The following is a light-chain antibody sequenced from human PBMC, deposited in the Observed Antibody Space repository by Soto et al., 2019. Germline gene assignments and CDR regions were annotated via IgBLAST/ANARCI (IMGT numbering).Light chain of an antibody. CDR1: SSDVGAYDY. J-gene: IGLJ1*01. CDR3: SSFTTSTSYV. V-gene: IGLV2-14*03. Sequence: QSALTQPASVSGSPGQSITISCTGTSSDVGAYDYVSWYQQHPGEVPQLMIFDVSDRPSGVSNRFSGSKSGNTASLTISGLHAEDEADYYCSSFTTSTSYVFGTGTKLTVL. CDR2: DVS.